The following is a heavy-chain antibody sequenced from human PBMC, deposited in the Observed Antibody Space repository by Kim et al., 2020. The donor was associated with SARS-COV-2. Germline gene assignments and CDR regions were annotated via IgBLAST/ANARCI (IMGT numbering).Heavy chain of an antibody. V-gene: IGHV3-49*02. D-gene: IGHD3-3*01. CDR3: TRHDFWSGYYTDY. J-gene: IGHJ4*02. Sequence: NHGSVKGKFTISRDDSKSIAYLQMNSLKTEDTAVYYCTRHDFWSGYYTDYWGQGTLVTVSS.